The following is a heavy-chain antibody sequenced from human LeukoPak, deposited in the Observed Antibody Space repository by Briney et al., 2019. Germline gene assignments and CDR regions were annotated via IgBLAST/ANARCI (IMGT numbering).Heavy chain of an antibody. J-gene: IGHJ6*02. CDR1: GFTFSSYS. Sequence: PGRSLRLSCAASGFTFSSYSMNWVRQAPGKGLEWVSSISSSSSYIYYADSVKGRFTISRDNAKNSLYLQMNSLRAEDTAVYYCARDRVRYCSSTSCYGYYYGMDVWGQGTTVTVSS. CDR3: ARDRVRYCSSTSCYGYYYGMDV. V-gene: IGHV3-21*01. D-gene: IGHD2-2*01. CDR2: ISSSSSYI.